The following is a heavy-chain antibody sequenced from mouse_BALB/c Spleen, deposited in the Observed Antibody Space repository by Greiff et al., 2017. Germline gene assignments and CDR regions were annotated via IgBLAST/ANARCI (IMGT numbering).Heavy chain of an antibody. CDR1: GFTFSSFG. V-gene: IGHV5-17*02. D-gene: IGHD2-1*01. J-gene: IGHJ4*01. CDR2: ISSGSSTI. Sequence: EVQGVESGGGLVQPGGSRKLSCAASGFTFSSFGMHWVRQAPEKGLEWVAYISSGSSTIYYADTVKGRFTISRDNPKNTLFLQMTSLRSEDTAMYYCARRDYGNYAMDYWGQGTSVTVSS. CDR3: ARRDYGNYAMDY.